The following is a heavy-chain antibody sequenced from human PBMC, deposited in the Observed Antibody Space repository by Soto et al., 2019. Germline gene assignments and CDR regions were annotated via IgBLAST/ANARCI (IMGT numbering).Heavy chain of an antibody. CDR3: ATRYNDILTGYYVDAGH. CDR1: GGSISSSSYY. J-gene: IGHJ4*02. V-gene: IGHV4-39*01. CDR2: IYYSGST. Sequence: SETLSLTCTVSGGSISSSSYYWGWIRQPPGKGLEWIGSIYYSGSTYYNPSLKSRVTISVDTSKNQFSLKLSSVTAADTAVYYCATRYNDILTGYYVDAGHWGQGTLVTVSS. D-gene: IGHD3-9*01.